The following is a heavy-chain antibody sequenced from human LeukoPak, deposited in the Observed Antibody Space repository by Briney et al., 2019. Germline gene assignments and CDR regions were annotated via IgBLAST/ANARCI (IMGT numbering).Heavy chain of an antibody. Sequence: GGSLRLSCAASGFTVSSNYMSWVRQAPGKGLEWVSVIYSGGSTYYADSVKGRFTISRDNSKNTLYLQMNSLRAEDTAVYYCARDTTMVRGVPDYYYYYMDVWGKGTTVTVSS. CDR3: ARDTTMVRGVPDYYYYYMDV. J-gene: IGHJ6*03. D-gene: IGHD3-10*01. CDR1: GFTVSSNY. CDR2: IYSGGST. V-gene: IGHV3-66*01.